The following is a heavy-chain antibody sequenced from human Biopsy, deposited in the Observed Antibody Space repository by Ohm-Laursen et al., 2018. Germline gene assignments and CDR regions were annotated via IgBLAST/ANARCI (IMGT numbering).Heavy chain of an antibody. CDR2: SSGYNGKT. CDR1: GYTFTSYA. CDR3: ARDRPSVPTYGVF. D-gene: IGHD3-10*01. Sequence: SSVKVSCKASGYTFTSYAISWVRQAPGQGLEWMGWSSGYNGKTNYAQKFQGRLIMTTDTSTSTAYMDLRSLRSDDTAVYYCARDRPSVPTYGVFWGQGSLVTVSS. J-gene: IGHJ4*02. V-gene: IGHV1-18*01.